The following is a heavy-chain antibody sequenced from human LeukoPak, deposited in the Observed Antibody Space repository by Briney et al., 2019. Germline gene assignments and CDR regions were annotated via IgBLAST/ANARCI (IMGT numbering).Heavy chain of an antibody. D-gene: IGHD3-10*01. CDR2: IYYSGST. J-gene: IGHJ5*02. CDR1: GGSISSSSYY. V-gene: IGHV4-39*01. Sequence: SETLSLTCTVSGGSISSSSYYWGWIRQPPGKGLEWIGSIYYSGSTYYNPALKSRVTISVYTSKNQFSLKLSSVTAADTAVYYCARQSPDYYGSGNWFDPWGQGTLVTVSS. CDR3: ARQSPDYYGSGNWFDP.